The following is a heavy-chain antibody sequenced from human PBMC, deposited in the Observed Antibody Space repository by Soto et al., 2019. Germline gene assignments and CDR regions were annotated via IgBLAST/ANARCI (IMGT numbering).Heavy chain of an antibody. CDR1: GVSFNNNG. V-gene: IGHV1-69*01. Sequence: QVQLVQSGAEVKKPGSSVKVSCKTSGVSFNNNGIGWVRQAPGHGLEWMGGVSPTFRTANYARKSQGRISITADASTGTVNMELISLTSDGTAQYDCARVRYYGSGSYSPDGMDVGGQGTTVTVSS. D-gene: IGHD3-10*01. J-gene: IGHJ6*02. CDR2: VSPTFRTA. CDR3: ARVRYYGSGSYSPDGMDV.